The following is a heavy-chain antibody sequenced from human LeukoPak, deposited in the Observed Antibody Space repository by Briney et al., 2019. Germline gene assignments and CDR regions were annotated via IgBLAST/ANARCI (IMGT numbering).Heavy chain of an antibody. CDR3: SSESGAFCPFGY. V-gene: IGHV4-4*02. J-gene: IGHJ4*02. D-gene: IGHD1-26*01. CDR2: ISLTGRT. CDR1: GGSISTTNW. Sequence: SGTLSLTCGVSGGSISTTNWWSWVRQPPGQGLEWVGEISLTGRTNYNPSLNGRVTMSLDESSNQLSLSLTSVTAADTAIYYCSSESGAFCPFGYWGQGTLVIVPS.